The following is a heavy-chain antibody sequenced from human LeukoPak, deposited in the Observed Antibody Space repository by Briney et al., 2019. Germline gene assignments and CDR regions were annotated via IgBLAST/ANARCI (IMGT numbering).Heavy chain of an antibody. Sequence: GGSLRLSCAASGFTFSSYAMSWVRQAPGKGLEWVSAISGSGGSTYYADSVKGRFTISRDNSKNTLYLQMNSLRGEDTAAYYCAKVWVTYYDRGIFDSWGQGTRVTVSS. CDR2: ISGSGGST. V-gene: IGHV3-23*01. D-gene: IGHD3-22*01. CDR3: AKVWVTYYDRGIFDS. J-gene: IGHJ4*02. CDR1: GFTFSSYA.